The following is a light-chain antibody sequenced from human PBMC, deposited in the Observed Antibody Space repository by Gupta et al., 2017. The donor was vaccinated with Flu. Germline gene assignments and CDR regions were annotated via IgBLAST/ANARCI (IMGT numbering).Light chain of an antibody. CDR3: AAWDDSLSGHYV. V-gene: IGLV1-44*01. J-gene: IGLJ1*01. CDR2: GNS. Sequence: SVLTQPPSESGTPGQRVAISCSGSISNIGSNAVNWYQQLPGTAPKLLIYGNSQRPSGVPDRFSGSKSGTSASLAISGLQSEDEADYYCAAWDDSLSGHYVFGTGTKVTVL. CDR1: ISNIGSNA.